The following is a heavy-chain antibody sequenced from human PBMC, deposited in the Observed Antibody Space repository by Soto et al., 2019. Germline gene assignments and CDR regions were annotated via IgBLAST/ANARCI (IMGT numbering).Heavy chain of an antibody. V-gene: IGHV3-23*01. CDR1: GFTFSSYV. D-gene: IGHD3-3*01. J-gene: IGHJ4*02. Sequence: EVQLLESGGGLVQPGGSLRLSCAASGFTFSSYVMSWVRQAPGKGLEWVSAISGSGGSTYYAASVKGRFTISRDNSNNTLYLQMNSLRAEDTAVYYCAKNSDFWSGYYDYWGQGTLVTVSS. CDR3: AKNSDFWSGYYDY. CDR2: ISGSGGST.